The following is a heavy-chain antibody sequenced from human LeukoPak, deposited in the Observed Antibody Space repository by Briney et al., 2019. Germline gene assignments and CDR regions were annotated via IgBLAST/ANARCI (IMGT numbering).Heavy chain of an antibody. CDR2: IYYSGST. J-gene: IGHJ4*02. V-gene: IGHV4-59*08. Sequence: SETLSLTCTVSGGSISSYYWSWIRQPPGKGLEWIGYIYYSGSTNYNPSLKSRVTISVDTSKNQFSLKLSSVTAADTAVYYCARLPSIAGAQEDYFDYWGQGTLVTVSS. CDR3: ARLPSIAGAQEDYFDY. D-gene: IGHD1-26*01. CDR1: GGSISSYY.